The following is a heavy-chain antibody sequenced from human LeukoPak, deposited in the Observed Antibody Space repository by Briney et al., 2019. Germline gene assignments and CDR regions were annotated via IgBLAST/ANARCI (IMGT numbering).Heavy chain of an antibody. D-gene: IGHD2-2*01. CDR1: GGSFSGYC. CDR3: ARVRSIVVVPANTRFDY. Sequence: SETLSLTCAVYGGSFSGYCWSWIRQPPGKGLEWIGEIIHSGSTNYNPSLKSQVTISVDTSKNQFSLKLSSVTAADTAVYYCARVRSIVVVPANTRFDYWGQGTLVTVSS. CDR2: IIHSGST. V-gene: IGHV4-34*12. J-gene: IGHJ4*02.